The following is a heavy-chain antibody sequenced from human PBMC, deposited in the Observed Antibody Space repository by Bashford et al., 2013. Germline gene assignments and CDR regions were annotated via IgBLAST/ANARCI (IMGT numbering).Heavy chain of an antibody. D-gene: IGHD5-24*01. V-gene: IGHV3-23*01. CDR3: AKASGRIGEMATITGAFDI. J-gene: IGHJ3*02. CDR2: ISGSGGST. Sequence: VRQAPGKGLEWVSAISGSGGSTYYADSVKGRFTISRDNSKNTLYLQMNSLRAEDTAVYYCAKASGRIGEMATITGAFDIWGQGTMVTVSS.